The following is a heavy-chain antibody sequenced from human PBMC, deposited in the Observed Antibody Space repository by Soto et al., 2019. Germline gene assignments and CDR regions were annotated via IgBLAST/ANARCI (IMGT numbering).Heavy chain of an antibody. J-gene: IGHJ6*02. CDR1: GYTVTGYY. D-gene: IGHD2-2*01. CDR3: AREGLVLVPTTVNSDYYYYAMDV. Sequence: GASVKVSCKASGYTVTGYYVHWVRQATGQGLEWMGWMNPNTGYTANAQKFQGRVTMTRNISISTVYMELSSPRSEDTAVYYCAREGLVLVPTTVNSDYYYYAMDVWGQGTTVTVSS. CDR2: MNPNTGYT. V-gene: IGHV1-8*01.